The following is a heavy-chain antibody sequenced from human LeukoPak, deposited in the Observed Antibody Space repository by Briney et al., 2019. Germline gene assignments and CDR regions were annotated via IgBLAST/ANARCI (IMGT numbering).Heavy chain of an antibody. CDR2: IYSGGST. J-gene: IGHJ4*02. Sequence: PGGSLRLSCAAAGFTVSSNYMSWVRQAPGKGLEWVAVIYSGGSTYYADSVKGRFTISRHNSKNTLYLQMHSLRAEDTAVYYCARSPTPVYSDYWGQGTLVTVPS. CDR3: ARSPTPVYSDY. V-gene: IGHV3-53*01. D-gene: IGHD1-14*01. CDR1: GFTVSSNY.